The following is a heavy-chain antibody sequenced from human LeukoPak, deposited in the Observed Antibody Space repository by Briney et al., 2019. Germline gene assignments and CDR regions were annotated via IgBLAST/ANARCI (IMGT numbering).Heavy chain of an antibody. CDR3: VRGTGY. CDR2: ISSNGDNT. Sequence: GGSLRLSCSVSGFTFSSYVMHWDRQAPGKGLEYVSAISSNGDNTYYADSVKGRFTISRDNSKNTLYLQMSSLRADDTGVYYCVRGTGYWGQGTLATVSS. V-gene: IGHV3-64D*06. J-gene: IGHJ4*02. CDR1: GFTFSSYV.